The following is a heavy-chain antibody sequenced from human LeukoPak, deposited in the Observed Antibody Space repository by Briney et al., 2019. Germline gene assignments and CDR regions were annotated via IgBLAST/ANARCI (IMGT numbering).Heavy chain of an antibody. V-gene: IGHV3-15*01. D-gene: IGHD3-9*01. CDR3: TTDFTQDFDWLLTYDY. J-gene: IGHJ4*02. Sequence: ETLSLTCAVYGGSFSGYYWSWVRQAPGKGLEWVGRIKSKTDGGTTDYAAPVKGRFTISRDDSKNTLYLQMNSLKTEDTAVYYCTTDFTQDFDWLLTYDYWGQGTLVTVSS. CDR2: IKSKTDGGTT. CDR1: GGSFSGYY.